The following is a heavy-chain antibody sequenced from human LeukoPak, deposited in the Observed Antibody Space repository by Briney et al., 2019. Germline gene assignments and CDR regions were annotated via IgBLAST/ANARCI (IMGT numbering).Heavy chain of an antibody. Sequence: SETLFLNCTVSGGSIISYYWSWIRQPPGEGLEWIGYFYPSGSTSYNPSLKSRVTISSDTSVRRFSLMLTSVTAADTAVYYCARYYDGGGPRRRFFDIWGQGVPVTVSS. CDR1: GGSIISYY. CDR3: ARYYDGGGPRRRFFDI. D-gene: IGHD3-22*01. J-gene: IGHJ4*02. V-gene: IGHV4-4*09. CDR2: FYPSGST.